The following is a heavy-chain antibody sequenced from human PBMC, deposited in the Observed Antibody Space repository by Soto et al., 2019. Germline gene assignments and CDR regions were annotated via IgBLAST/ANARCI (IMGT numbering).Heavy chain of an antibody. V-gene: IGHV3-21*01. CDR2: ISSSSSYI. CDR1: GFTFSSYS. D-gene: IGHD6-19*01. Sequence: PGGSLRLSCAAFGFTFSSYSMNWVRQAPGKGLEWVSSISSSSSYIYYADSVKGRFTISRDNAKNSLYLQMNSLRAEDTAVYYCARDITQWQPINWFDPWGQGTLVTVSS. J-gene: IGHJ5*02. CDR3: ARDITQWQPINWFDP.